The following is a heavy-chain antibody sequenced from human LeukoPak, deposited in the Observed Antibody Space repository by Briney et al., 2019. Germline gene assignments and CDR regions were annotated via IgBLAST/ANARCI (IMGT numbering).Heavy chain of an antibody. CDR1: GGSISSYY. Sequence: SETLSLTCTVSGGSISSYYWSWIRQPPGKGLEWIGYIYYSGSTNYNPSLKSRVTISVDTSKSQFSLKLSSVTAADTAVYYCATLAHSGYVPSRGWYYFDYWGQGTLVTVSS. CDR2: IYYSGST. D-gene: IGHD5-12*01. CDR3: ATLAHSGYVPSRGWYYFDY. J-gene: IGHJ4*02. V-gene: IGHV4-59*01.